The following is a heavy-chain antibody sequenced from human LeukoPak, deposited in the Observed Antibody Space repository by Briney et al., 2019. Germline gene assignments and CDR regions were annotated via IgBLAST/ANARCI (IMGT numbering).Heavy chain of an antibody. CDR1: GFSFSSHE. V-gene: IGHV3-48*03. Sequence: SGGSLRLSCAASGFSFSSHEMNWVRQAPGKGLEWVSYISSSGSTIYYADSVKGRFTISRDNAKNSLYLQMNSLRAEDTAVYYCARDPVCDYWGRGTLVTVSS. J-gene: IGHJ4*02. CDR2: ISSSGSTI. CDR3: ARDPVCDY.